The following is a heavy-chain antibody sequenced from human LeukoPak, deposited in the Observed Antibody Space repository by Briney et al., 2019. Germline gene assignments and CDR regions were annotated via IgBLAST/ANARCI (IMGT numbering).Heavy chain of an antibody. J-gene: IGHJ4*02. CDR3: ARPSFLYYFDY. V-gene: IGHV1-46*01. Sequence: ASVKVSCKASVYTFTSYYMHWVRQPPGQGLEWMGIINTSGGSTRYAQKFQGRVRMTRDTSTSTVYMELSSLRSEDTAVYYCARPSFLYYFDYWGQGTLVTVSS. CDR1: VYTFTSYY. CDR2: INTSGGST.